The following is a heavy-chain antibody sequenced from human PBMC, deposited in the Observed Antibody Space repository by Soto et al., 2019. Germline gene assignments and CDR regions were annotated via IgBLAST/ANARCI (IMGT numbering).Heavy chain of an antibody. J-gene: IGHJ4*02. Sequence: QVQLVESGGGLVKPGGSLRLSCAASGFTFSDYYMSWIRQAPGKGLEWVSYISSSGSTIYYADSLKGRFTISRDNANNSLYLQMDGLRGEDTAVYYCARVPPGLLQPLDYWGQGTLVTVSS. CDR2: ISSSGSTI. D-gene: IGHD2-21*01. CDR1: GFTFSDYY. CDR3: ARVPPGLLQPLDY. V-gene: IGHV3-11*01.